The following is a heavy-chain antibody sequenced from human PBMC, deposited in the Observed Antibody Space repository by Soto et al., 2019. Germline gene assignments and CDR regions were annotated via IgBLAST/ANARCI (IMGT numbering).Heavy chain of an antibody. CDR3: ARDTQRGYSGYFDS. V-gene: IGHV4-31*03. J-gene: IGHJ4*02. D-gene: IGHD5-12*01. Sequence: QVQLQESGPGLVKPSQTLSLSCTASGGSLSSGGYYWSWIRQHPGKGLEWIGFIYYSGSTYYNPSLKSRVTISVDTSQNQFSLKLSSVTAADTAVYYCARDTQRGYSGYFDSWGQGTLVTVSS. CDR2: IYYSGST. CDR1: GGSLSSGGYY.